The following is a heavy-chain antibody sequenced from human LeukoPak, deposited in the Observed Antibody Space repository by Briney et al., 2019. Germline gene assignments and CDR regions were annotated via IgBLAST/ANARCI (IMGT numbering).Heavy chain of an antibody. D-gene: IGHD3-10*01. V-gene: IGHV3-74*01. J-gene: IGHJ5*02. CDR3: ARDRYYYGSGNWFDP. Sequence: GGSLRLSCAASGFTFSDFWMHWVRQAPGKGLVWVSRINSGGTVTNYADSVKGRLTISRDNAKNTLYLQMNSLRAEDTAVYYCARDRYYYGSGNWFDPWGQGTLVTVSS. CDR2: INSGGTVT. CDR1: GFTFSDFW.